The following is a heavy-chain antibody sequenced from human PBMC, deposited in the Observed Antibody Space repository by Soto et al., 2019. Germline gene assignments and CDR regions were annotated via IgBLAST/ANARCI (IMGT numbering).Heavy chain of an antibody. CDR3: AKGRMVRGVKDY. D-gene: IGHD3-10*01. V-gene: IGHV3-30*18. CDR1: GFIFSNYG. J-gene: IGHJ4*02. CDR2: VSSAGSTK. Sequence: QVQLVESGGGVVQPERSLRLSCAASGFIFSNYGMHWVRQAPGKGLEWVAVVSSAGSTKYYADSVKGRFTISRDNSKNTVFLQMNSLRAEDTAVYYCAKGRMVRGVKDYWGQGTLVTVSS.